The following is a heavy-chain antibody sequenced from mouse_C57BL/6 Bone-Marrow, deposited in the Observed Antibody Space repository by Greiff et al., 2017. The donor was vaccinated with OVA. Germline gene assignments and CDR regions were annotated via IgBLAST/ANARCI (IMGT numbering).Heavy chain of an antibody. Sequence: QVQLKQPGAELVMPGASVKLSCKASGYTFTSYWMHWVKQRPGQGLEWIGEIDPSDSYTNYNQKFKGKSTLTVNKSSSTAYMQLNSLTSEDAAVYYCARGRAYWGQGTLVTVSA. J-gene: IGHJ3*01. CDR1: GYTFTSYW. CDR3: ARGRAY. CDR2: IDPSDSYT. V-gene: IGHV1-69*01.